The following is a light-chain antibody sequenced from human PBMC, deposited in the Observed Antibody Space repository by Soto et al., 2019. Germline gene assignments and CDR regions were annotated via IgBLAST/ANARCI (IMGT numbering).Light chain of an antibody. J-gene: IGKJ5*01. CDR1: QSVSSN. CDR3: KHYNNWPPVT. CDR2: GAS. V-gene: IGKV3-15*01. Sequence: EIVMTQSPATLSVSPGERATLSCRASQSVSSNLAWYQQKPGQAPSLLIYGASTRATGIPDRFSGSGSGTEFTLTISSLQSEDFAVYYCKHYNNWPPVTFGQGTRLEIK.